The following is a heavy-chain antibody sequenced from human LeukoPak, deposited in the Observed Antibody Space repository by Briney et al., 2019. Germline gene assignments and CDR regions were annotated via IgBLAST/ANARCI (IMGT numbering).Heavy chain of an antibody. Sequence: GESLKISCKGSGYSFTSYWIGWVRQMPGKGLEWMGIIYPGDSDTRYSPSFQGQVTISADKSISTAYLQWSSLKASDTAVYYCARGGAGFLEWLPPSYYYYYGMDVWGQGTTVTVSS. J-gene: IGHJ6*02. D-gene: IGHD3-3*01. CDR1: GYSFTSYW. CDR2: IYPGDSDT. CDR3: ARGGAGFLEWLPPSYYYYYGMDV. V-gene: IGHV5-51*01.